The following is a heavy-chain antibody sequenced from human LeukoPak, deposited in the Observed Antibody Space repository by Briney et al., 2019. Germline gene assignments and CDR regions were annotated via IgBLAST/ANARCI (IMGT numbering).Heavy chain of an antibody. D-gene: IGHD2/OR15-2a*01. CDR1: GYSFTTYW. Sequence: GESLKISCKGSGYSFTTYWIGWVRQMPGKGLEWMGIIYPGNSDTRYSPSFRGQVTISADKSISTAYLQWSSLKASDTAMYYCARHFYDTSTYYSSFDFWGQGTLVTVSS. CDR3: ARHFYDTSTYYSSFDF. V-gene: IGHV5-51*01. J-gene: IGHJ4*02. CDR2: IYPGNSDT.